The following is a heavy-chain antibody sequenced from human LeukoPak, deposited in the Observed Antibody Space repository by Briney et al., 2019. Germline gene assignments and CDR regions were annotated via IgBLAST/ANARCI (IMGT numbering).Heavy chain of an antibody. Sequence: PGGSLRLSCAVSGFSFSSYAMSWVRQAPGKGLEWVSALSGSGGSTYYADSVKGRFSISRDNSKNTLYLQMDSLRAEDTAVYYCAKDFRYCSSTTCYSFDYWGQGTLVTVSS. CDR2: LSGSGGST. V-gene: IGHV3-23*01. D-gene: IGHD2-2*02. CDR1: GFSFSSYA. J-gene: IGHJ4*02. CDR3: AKDFRYCSSTTCYSFDY.